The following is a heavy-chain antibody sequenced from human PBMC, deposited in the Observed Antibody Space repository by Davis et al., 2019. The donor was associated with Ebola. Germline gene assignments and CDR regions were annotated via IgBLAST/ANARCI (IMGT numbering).Heavy chain of an antibody. V-gene: IGHV1-2*02. CDR3: ARGTNDRITMIVVVITTLGY. CDR2: INPNSGGT. Sequence: ASVKVSCKASGVTFSSYSISWVRQAPGQGLEWMGWINPNSGGTNYAQKFQGRVTMTRDTSISTAYMELSRLRSDDTAVYYCARGTNDRITMIVVVITTLGYWGQGTLVTVSS. J-gene: IGHJ4*02. CDR1: GVTFSSYS. D-gene: IGHD3-22*01.